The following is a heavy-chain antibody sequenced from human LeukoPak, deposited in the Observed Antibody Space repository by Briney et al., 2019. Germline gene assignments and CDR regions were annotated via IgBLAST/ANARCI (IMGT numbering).Heavy chain of an antibody. CDR1: LDSTTSNF. J-gene: IGHJ4*02. D-gene: IGHD1-14*01. Sequence: SETLSLTCTVSLDSTTSNFWSCVRQPPGKGLEWIGEIHRSGSPNYNPSLQSRVTISIDRSRNQIALELSSVAAADTAVYYCAREILGGFNPGAYWGQGTLVTVSS. V-gene: IGHV4-4*02. CDR2: IHRSGSP. CDR3: AREILGGFNPGAY.